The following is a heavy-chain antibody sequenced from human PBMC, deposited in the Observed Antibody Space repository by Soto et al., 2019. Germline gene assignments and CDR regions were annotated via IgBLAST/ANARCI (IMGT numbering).Heavy chain of an antibody. J-gene: IGHJ2*01. CDR1: GYTFTGYY. CDR3: ARELSIAAAGRNWYFDL. CDR2: INPNSGGT. D-gene: IGHD6-13*01. V-gene: IGHV1-2*04. Sequence: QVQLVQSGAEVKKPGASVKVSCKASGYTFTGYYMHWVRQAPGQGLEWMGWINPNSGGTNYAQKFQGWVTMTRDTSISTDYMELSRLRSDDTAVYYCARELSIAAAGRNWYFDLWGRGTLVTVSS.